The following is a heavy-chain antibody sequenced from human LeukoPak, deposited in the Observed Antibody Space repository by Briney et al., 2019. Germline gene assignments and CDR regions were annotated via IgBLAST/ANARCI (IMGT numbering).Heavy chain of an antibody. Sequence: ASVKVSCKASGYTFTGYYMHWVRQAPGQGLEWMGWINPNSGGTNYAQKFRGRVTMTRDTSISTAYMELSRLRSDDTAVYYCARDLEQLGAFDIWGQGTMVTVSS. CDR3: ARDLEQLGAFDI. V-gene: IGHV1-2*02. J-gene: IGHJ3*02. CDR2: INPNSGGT. CDR1: GYTFTGYY. D-gene: IGHD6-13*01.